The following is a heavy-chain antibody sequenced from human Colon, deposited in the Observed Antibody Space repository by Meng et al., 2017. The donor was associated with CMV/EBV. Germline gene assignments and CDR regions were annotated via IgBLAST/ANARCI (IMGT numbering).Heavy chain of an antibody. CDR1: GGAVGRHD. J-gene: IGHJ4*02. CDR3: VRDLTGEEDY. D-gene: IGHD7-27*01. Sequence: SLTCAVHGGAVGRHDWGWVRQSPGRGLGWNGDINTSGRHNYTPSLKSRVTISIDTSRNQFALNLNSVTAADTAVYYCVRDLTGEEDYWGQGNLVTVSS. V-gene: IGHV4-34*01. CDR2: INTSGRH.